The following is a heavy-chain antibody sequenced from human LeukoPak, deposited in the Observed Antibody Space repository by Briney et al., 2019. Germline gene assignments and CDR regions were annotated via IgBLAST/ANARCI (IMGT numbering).Heavy chain of an antibody. Sequence: SETLSLTCDVSGGSINSSHWWSWVRQYPGKGLEWIGYISYSGSTNYNPSLKSRVTILVDTSKSQFSLNLSSVTAADTAVYYCATDTLVAASRYYYYRMDVWGQGTTVTVSS. D-gene: IGHD6-25*01. J-gene: IGHJ6*02. V-gene: IGHV4-4*02. CDR2: ISYSGST. CDR3: ATDTLVAASRYYYYRMDV. CDR1: GGSINSSHW.